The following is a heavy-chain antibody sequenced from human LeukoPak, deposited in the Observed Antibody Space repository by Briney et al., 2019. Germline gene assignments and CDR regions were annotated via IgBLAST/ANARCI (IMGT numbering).Heavy chain of an antibody. CDR3: ARALYNWNHAPYYYYGMDV. J-gene: IGHJ6*04. Sequence: ASVKVSRKASGGTFSSYAISWVRQAPGQGLEWMGGIIPIFGTANYAQKFQGRVTITADKSTSTAYMELSSLRSEDTAVYYCARALYNWNHAPYYYYGMDVWGKGTTVTVSS. V-gene: IGHV1-69*06. D-gene: IGHD1-14*01. CDR2: IIPIFGTA. CDR1: GGTFSSYA.